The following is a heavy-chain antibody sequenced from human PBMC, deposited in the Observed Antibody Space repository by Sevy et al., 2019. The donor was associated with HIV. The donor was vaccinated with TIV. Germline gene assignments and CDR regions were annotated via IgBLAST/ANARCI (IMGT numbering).Heavy chain of an antibody. D-gene: IGHD3-22*01. J-gene: IGHJ3*02. V-gene: IGHV1-24*01. CDR1: GYSDSDLS. Sequence: ASVKVSCKVSGYSDSDLSIHWVRQAPRKGLEWMGGYDPEDGETIYAQKFQGRVTMTEDTSTDTAYMELSSLRSEDTAVYYCATSPDYYDSSRDAFDIWGQGTMVTVSS. CDR3: ATSPDYYDSSRDAFDI. CDR2: YDPEDGET.